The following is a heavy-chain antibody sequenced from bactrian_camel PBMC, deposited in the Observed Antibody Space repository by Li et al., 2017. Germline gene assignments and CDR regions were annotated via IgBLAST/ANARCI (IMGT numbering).Heavy chain of an antibody. V-gene: IGHV3S53*01. J-gene: IGHJ4*01. CDR2: IEPDDTS. CDR3: AARTRQLPMGWWTLLEPDQYDY. CDR1: STHTYSSSC. Sequence: HVQLVESGGGSVQTGGSLRLTCAASSTHTYSSSCIGWFRQSPGKEREGVAAIEPDDTSKYTDSVKGRFTIHKDIAKATLYLQMNSLKPEDTAMYYCAARTRQLPMGWWTLLEPDQYDYWGQGTQVTVS. D-gene: IGHD7*01.